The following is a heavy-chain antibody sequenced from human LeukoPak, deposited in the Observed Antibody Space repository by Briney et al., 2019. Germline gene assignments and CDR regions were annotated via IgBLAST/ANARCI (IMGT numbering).Heavy chain of an antibody. Sequence: ASEKVSCKASGGTFSSYAISWVRQAPGQGLEWMGWINPNSGGTNYAQKFQGRVTMTRDTSISTAYMELSRLRSDDTAVYYCARGANLGFRGDGYNFDYWGQGTLVTVSS. CDR2: INPNSGGT. CDR3: ARGANLGFRGDGYNFDY. V-gene: IGHV1-2*02. CDR1: GGTFSSYA. D-gene: IGHD5-24*01. J-gene: IGHJ4*02.